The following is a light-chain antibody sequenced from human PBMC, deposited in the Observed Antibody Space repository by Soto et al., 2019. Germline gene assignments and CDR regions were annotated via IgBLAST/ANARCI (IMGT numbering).Light chain of an antibody. J-gene: IGKJ1*01. CDR3: QQYGSSPKT. CDR2: GAS. V-gene: IGKV3-20*01. Sequence: EIMLTQSPGTLSLSPGERATLSCRSSQSISNTYLVWYQQKPGQAPRLLIYGASSRASGIPDRFSGSGSGTDFTLTISRLEPEDFAVYYCQQYGSSPKTFGQGTKVDIK. CDR1: QSISNTY.